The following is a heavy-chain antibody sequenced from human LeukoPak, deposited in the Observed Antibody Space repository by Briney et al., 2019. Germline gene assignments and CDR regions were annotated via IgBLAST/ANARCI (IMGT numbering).Heavy chain of an antibody. V-gene: IGHV3-23*01. D-gene: IGHD5-24*01. CDR3: AKASAYKTFDY. CDR2: ISGSGGGT. CDR1: GFTFNSYA. J-gene: IGHJ4*02. Sequence: QTGGSLRLSCAASGFTFNSYAMSWVRQAPEKGLEWVATISGSGGGTCYADSVKGRFTISRDDSKNTLYLQMNSLRAEDTAVYYCAKASAYKTFDYWGQGTLVTVSS.